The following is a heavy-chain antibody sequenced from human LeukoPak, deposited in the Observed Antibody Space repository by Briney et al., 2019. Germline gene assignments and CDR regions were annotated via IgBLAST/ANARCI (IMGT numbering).Heavy chain of an antibody. V-gene: IGHV4-34*01. CDR2: INHSGST. CDR3: ARGTLGPRKFDY. Sequence: SETLSLTCAVYGGSFSGYYWSWIRQPPGKGLEWIGEINHSGSTNYNPSLKSRVTISVDTSKNQFSLKLSSVTAADTAVYYCARGTLGPRKFDYWCQGTLVTVSS. CDR1: GGSFSGYY. D-gene: IGHD1-14*01. J-gene: IGHJ4*02.